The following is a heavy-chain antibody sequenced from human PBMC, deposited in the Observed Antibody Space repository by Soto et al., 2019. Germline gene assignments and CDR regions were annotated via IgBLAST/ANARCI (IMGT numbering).Heavy chain of an antibody. D-gene: IGHD3-3*01. CDR3: AKDRALNYDFWSGYSQNLKFDP. CDR1: GFTFSSYA. Sequence: GGSLRLSCAASGFTFSSYAMSWVRQAPGKGLEWVSAISGSGGSTYYADSVKGRFTISRDNSKNTLYLQMNSLRAEDTAVYYCAKDRALNYDFWSGYSQNLKFDPWGQGTLVTVSS. J-gene: IGHJ5*02. V-gene: IGHV3-23*01. CDR2: ISGSGGST.